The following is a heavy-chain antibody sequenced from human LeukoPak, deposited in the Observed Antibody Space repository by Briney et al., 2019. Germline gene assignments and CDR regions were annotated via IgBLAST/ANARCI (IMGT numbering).Heavy chain of an antibody. CDR3: ARDRYYYYGSGSYYLFDY. Sequence: SETLSLTCTVSGGSISSSSYYWGWIRQPPGKGLEWIGSIYYSGSTYYNPSLKSRVTISVDTSKNQFSLKLSSVTAADTAVYYCARDRYYYYGSGSYYLFDYWGQGTLVTVSS. J-gene: IGHJ4*02. CDR1: GGSISSSSYY. D-gene: IGHD3-10*01. V-gene: IGHV4-39*07. CDR2: IYYSGST.